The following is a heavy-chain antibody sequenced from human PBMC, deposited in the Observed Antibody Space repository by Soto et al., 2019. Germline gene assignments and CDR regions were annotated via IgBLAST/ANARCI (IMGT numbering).Heavy chain of an antibody. V-gene: IGHV4-39*01. J-gene: IGHJ4*02. D-gene: IGHD2-15*01. CDR1: GGSISSSSYY. Sequence: QLQLQESGPGLVKPSETLSLTCTVSGGSISSSSYYWGWIRQPPGKGLEWIGSIYYSGSTYYNPSLKSGVTVSVDTSKNQFSLKLSSVTAADTAVYYCARHTPAISISDHWGQGTLVTVSS. CDR3: ARHTPAISISDH. CDR2: IYYSGST.